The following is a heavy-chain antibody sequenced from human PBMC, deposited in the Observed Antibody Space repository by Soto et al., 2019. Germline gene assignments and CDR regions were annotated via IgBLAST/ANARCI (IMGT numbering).Heavy chain of an antibody. J-gene: IGHJ4*02. CDR3: ASYRDDSRLRRYDY. Sequence: EVQLEESGGGLIKPGASLTLSCAGSDFILSDAWMKWVRQAPGKGLEWVGGIKSKGNGGTTDYAAPLKGRIAIFRDDAKNTLYMQMNSLQTEDTAIYYCASYRDDSRLRRYDYWGQGALVTVSS. V-gene: IGHV3-15*07. D-gene: IGHD3-22*01. CDR2: IKSKGNGGTT. CDR1: DFILSDAW.